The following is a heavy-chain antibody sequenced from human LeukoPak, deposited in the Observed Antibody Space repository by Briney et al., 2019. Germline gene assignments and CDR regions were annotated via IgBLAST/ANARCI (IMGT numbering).Heavy chain of an antibody. CDR2: INHSGST. D-gene: IGHD5-12*01. CDR3: ARGKSGYEFPSYWYFDL. CDR1: GGSFSGYY. V-gene: IGHV4-34*01. Sequence: SETVSLTCAVYGGSFSGYYWGWIRQPPGKGLEWIGEINHSGSTNYNPSLKSRVTISVDTSKNQFSLKLSSVTAADTAVYYCARGKSGYEFPSYWYFDLWGRGTLVTVSS. J-gene: IGHJ2*01.